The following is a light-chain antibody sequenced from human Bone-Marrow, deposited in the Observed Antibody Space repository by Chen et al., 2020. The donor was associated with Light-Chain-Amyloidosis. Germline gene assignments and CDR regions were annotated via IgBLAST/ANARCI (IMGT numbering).Light chain of an antibody. CDR1: DLPTKY. J-gene: IGLJ2*01. CDR2: RNP. V-gene: IGLV3-25*03. CDR3: QSADNSGSYRVI. Sequence: SYELTQPPSVSVAPGQTARLTCSGDDLPTKYAYWYQQKPGQAPVLVIHRNPERPLGNSERFAGSSTEKTATLTVSGVQAEDRSDYHCQSADNSGSYRVIFGGGTKLTVL.